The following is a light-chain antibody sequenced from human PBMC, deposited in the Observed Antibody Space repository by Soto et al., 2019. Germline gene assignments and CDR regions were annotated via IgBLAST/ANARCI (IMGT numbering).Light chain of an antibody. CDR2: GAS. CDR3: QQYGSSPLIT. J-gene: IGKJ5*01. CDR1: QSVSSSY. V-gene: IGKV3-20*01. Sequence: EIVLTQSPGTLSLSPGERATLSCRASQSVSSSYLAWYQQKPGQAPRLLIYGASSRATGMPDRFSGSGSGTDFTLNISRLEPEDFAVYYCQQYGSSPLITFGQGTRLEIK.